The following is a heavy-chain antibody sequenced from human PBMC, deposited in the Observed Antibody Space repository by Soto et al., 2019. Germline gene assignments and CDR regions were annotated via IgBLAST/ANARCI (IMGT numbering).Heavy chain of an antibody. CDR1: GGSISSYY. CDR3: PRHGYEWGIETYYYYGMDV. D-gene: IGHD1-26*01. Sequence: PSETLSLTCTVSGGSISSYYWSWIRQPPGKGLEWIGYIYYSGSTNYNPSLKSRVTISVDTSKNQFSLKLSSVTAADTAVYYCPRHGYEWGIETYYYYGMDVWGQGNTVYV. V-gene: IGHV4-59*01. CDR2: IYYSGST. J-gene: IGHJ6*02.